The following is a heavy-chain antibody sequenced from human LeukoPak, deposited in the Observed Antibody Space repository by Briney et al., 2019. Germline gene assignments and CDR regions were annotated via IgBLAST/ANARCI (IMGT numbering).Heavy chain of an antibody. D-gene: IGHD6-19*01. V-gene: IGHV4-59*01. CDR3: ARGEQWLVRGFDY. Sequence: SETLSLTCTVSGGSIGTYYWTWIRQPPGKVLEWIGYYHYTGTTNHNPSLKSRVTISVDTSKNQFSLKLNSVTAADTAIYYCARGEQWLVRGFDYWGQGTLVTVPS. CDR1: GGSIGTYY. J-gene: IGHJ4*02. CDR2: YHYTGTT.